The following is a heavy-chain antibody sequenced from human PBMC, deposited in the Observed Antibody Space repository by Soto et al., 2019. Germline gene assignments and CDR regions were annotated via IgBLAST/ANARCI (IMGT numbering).Heavy chain of an antibody. CDR3: AKQSGNSYLTPFDY. Sequence: EVQLLESGGGLVQPGGSLRLSCAASGFSFRSYDMSWVRQAPGKGLEWVSGISDSGSSTYYADSVKGRFTISRDNSKNTLHLQMNSLRVEDTAVYYCAKQSGNSYLTPFDYWGQGTLVIVSS. D-gene: IGHD1-26*01. V-gene: IGHV3-23*01. CDR1: GFSFRSYD. J-gene: IGHJ4*02. CDR2: ISDSGSST.